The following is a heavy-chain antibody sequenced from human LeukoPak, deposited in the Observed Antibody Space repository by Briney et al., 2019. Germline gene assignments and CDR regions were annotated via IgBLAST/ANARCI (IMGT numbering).Heavy chain of an antibody. CDR3: ARGPRYYYGSGSYYKTFDY. CDR1: GGSFSGYY. V-gene: IGHV4-34*01. CDR2: INHSGST. Sequence: PSETLSLTCAVYGGSFSGYYWSWIRQPPGKGLEWIGEINHSGSTNYNPSLKSRVTISVDTSKNQFSLKLSSVTAADTAVYYCARGPRYYYGSGSYYKTFDYWGQGTLVTVSS. D-gene: IGHD3-10*01. J-gene: IGHJ4*02.